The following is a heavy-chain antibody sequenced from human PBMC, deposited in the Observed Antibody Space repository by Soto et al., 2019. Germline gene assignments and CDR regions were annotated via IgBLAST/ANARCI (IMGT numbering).Heavy chain of an antibody. Sequence: GASVKVSCKASGYTFTSYGISWVRQAPGQGREWMGWISAYNGNTNYAQKLQGRVTMTTDTSTSTAYMELRSLRSDDTAVYYCARDAAITFGGVIVRYFDYWGQGTLVTVSS. CDR1: GYTFTSYG. V-gene: IGHV1-18*01. J-gene: IGHJ4*02. D-gene: IGHD3-16*02. CDR2: ISAYNGNT. CDR3: ARDAAITFGGVIVRYFDY.